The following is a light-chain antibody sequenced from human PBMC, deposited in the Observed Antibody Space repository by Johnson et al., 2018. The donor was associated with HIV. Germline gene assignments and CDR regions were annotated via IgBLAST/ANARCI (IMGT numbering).Light chain of an antibody. Sequence: QSVLTQPPSVSAAPGQKVTISCSGSSSNIGNNYVSWYQQLPGTAPKLLIYENNKRPSGIPDRFSGYKSGTSATLGINGLQTGDEADYYCGTWDSSLGKVFGTGTKVTVL. V-gene: IGLV1-51*02. CDR2: ENN. J-gene: IGLJ1*01. CDR1: SSNIGNNY. CDR3: GTWDSSLGKV.